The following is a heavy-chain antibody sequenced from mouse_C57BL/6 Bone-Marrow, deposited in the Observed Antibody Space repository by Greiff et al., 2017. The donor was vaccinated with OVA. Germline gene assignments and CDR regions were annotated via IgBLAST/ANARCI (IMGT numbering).Heavy chain of an antibody. CDR1: GFTFSSYA. V-gene: IGHV5-9-1*02. J-gene: IGHJ4*01. Sequence: EVQGVESGEGLVKPGGSLKLSCAASGFTFSSYAMSWVRQTPETRLVWVAYISSGGDYIYYADTVKGRFTISRDNARNTLYLQMSILKSEDTAMYYCTRLLDAMDYWGQGTSVTVSS. D-gene: IGHD2-1*01. CDR2: ISSGGDYI. CDR3: TRLLDAMDY.